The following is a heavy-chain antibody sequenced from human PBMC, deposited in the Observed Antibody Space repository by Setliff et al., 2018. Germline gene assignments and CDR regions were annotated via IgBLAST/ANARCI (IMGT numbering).Heavy chain of an antibody. CDR2: VRYDGSNK. CDR1: GFTFSRFG. CDR3: AKDSLEVVIALHGMDV. J-gene: IGHJ6*02. V-gene: IGHV3-30*02. D-gene: IGHD2-21*01. Sequence: GGSLRLSCAASGFTFSRFGMYWVRQAPGKGLEWVAFVRYDGSNKYYSDSVKGRFTISRDNSKNTLYLQMNGLTNEDTAVYYCAKDSLEVVIALHGMDVWGQGTTVTVSS.